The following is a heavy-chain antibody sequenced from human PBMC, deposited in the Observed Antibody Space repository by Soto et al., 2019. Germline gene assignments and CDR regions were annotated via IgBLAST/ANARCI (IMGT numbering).Heavy chain of an antibody. D-gene: IGHD5-12*01. CDR3: AKDRRGYDARGLYYYYYGMDV. Sequence: QVQLVESGGGVVQPGRSLRLSCAASGFTFSSYGMHWVRQAPGKGLEWVAVISYDGSNKYYADSVKGRFTISRDNSKNTLYLKMNSLRAEDTAVYYCAKDRRGYDARGLYYYYYGMDVWGQGTTVTVSS. J-gene: IGHJ6*02. CDR1: GFTFSSYG. CDR2: ISYDGSNK. V-gene: IGHV3-30*18.